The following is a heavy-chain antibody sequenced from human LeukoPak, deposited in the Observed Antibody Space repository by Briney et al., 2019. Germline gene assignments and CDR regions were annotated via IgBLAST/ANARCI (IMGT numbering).Heavy chain of an antibody. V-gene: IGHV6-1*01. J-gene: IGHJ4*02. CDR3: ARDPVGGSTIFDY. CDR2: TYYRSKWYY. CDR1: GDSVSNNSAA. D-gene: IGHD1-26*01. Sequence: SQTLSLTCAISGDSVSNNSAAWNWIRQSPSRGLEWLGRTYYRSKWYYDYAVAVKSRIGINPDTSKNQFSLQLSSVTPEDTAVYYCARDPVGGSTIFDYWGQGTLVTVSS.